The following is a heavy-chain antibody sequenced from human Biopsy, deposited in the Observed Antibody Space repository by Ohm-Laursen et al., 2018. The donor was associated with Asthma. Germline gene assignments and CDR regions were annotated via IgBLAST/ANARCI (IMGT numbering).Heavy chain of an antibody. CDR3: ARGQGRGIQLWSLDP. Sequence: GTLSLTCTVSGGSINIGDYYWSWLRQSPGKGLEWIGYIHNSGNTNYNPSLKSRVTISLDTSKNHFSLRLSFVTAADTAVYFCARGQGRGIQLWSLDPWGQEILVTVSS. J-gene: IGHJ5*02. V-gene: IGHV4-61*03. CDR1: GGSINIGDYY. CDR2: IHNSGNT. D-gene: IGHD5-18*01.